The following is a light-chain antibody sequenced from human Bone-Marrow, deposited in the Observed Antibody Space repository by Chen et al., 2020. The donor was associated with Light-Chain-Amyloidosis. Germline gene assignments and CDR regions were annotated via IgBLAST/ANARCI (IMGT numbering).Light chain of an antibody. CDR1: ESVSRF. CDR3: QVRGNWPPSWT. Sequence: EIVLTQSPATLTLSPGERATLSCRASESVSRFLAWYQQKPGQSPRLLIFDASSRAPDIPARFSVDGSGTDFTLTISSLAPEDFAVYDCQVRGNWPPSWTFGQGTRVEMK. J-gene: IGKJ1*01. V-gene: IGKV3-11*01. CDR2: DAS.